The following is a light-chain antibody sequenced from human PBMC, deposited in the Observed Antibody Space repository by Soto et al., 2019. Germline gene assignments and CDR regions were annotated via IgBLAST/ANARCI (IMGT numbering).Light chain of an antibody. J-gene: IGLJ3*02. Sequence: QSALTQPASVSGSPGQSITISCTGTSSDVGSYNLVSWYQQHPGKAPKLMIYDVSKRPSGVSNRFSGSKSGNTASLTISGLQAEDEADYYCCSYAAPGTCVFGTGTKLTVL. CDR3: CSYAAPGTCV. V-gene: IGLV2-23*02. CDR1: SSDVGSYNL. CDR2: DVS.